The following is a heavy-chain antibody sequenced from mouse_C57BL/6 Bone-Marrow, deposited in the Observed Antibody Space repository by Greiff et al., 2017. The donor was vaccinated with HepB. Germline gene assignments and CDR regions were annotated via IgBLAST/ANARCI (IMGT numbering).Heavy chain of an antibody. V-gene: IGHV1-80*01. CDR1: GYAFSSYW. J-gene: IGHJ2*01. D-gene: IGHD1-1*01. CDR2: IYPGDGDT. Sequence: VKLVESGAELVKPGASVKISCKASGYAFSSYWMNWVKQRPGKGLEWIGQIYPGDGDTNYNGKFKGKATLTADKSSSTAYMQLSSLTSEDSAVYFCTRSPDYGSSFPYFDYWGQGTTLTVSS. CDR3: TRSPDYGSSFPYFDY.